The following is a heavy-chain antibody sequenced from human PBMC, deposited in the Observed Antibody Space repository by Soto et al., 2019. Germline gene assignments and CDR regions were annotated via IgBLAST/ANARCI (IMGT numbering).Heavy chain of an antibody. J-gene: IGHJ4*02. CDR3: ARDLTGAAAGTFDY. CDR1: GFTFSSYA. Sequence: QVQLVESGGGVVQPGRSLRLSCAASGFTFSSYAMHWVRQAPGKGLEWVAVISYDGSNKYYADSVKGRFTISRDNSKNTLYLQMNSLRAEDTAVYYCARDLTGAAAGTFDYWGQGTLVTVSS. CDR2: ISYDGSNK. V-gene: IGHV3-30-3*01. D-gene: IGHD6-13*01.